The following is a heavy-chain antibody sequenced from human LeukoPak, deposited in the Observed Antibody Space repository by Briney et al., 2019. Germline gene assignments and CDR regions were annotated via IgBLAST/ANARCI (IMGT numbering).Heavy chain of an antibody. J-gene: IGHJ4*02. CDR2: IYYSGTT. V-gene: IGHV4-39*07. CDR3: VRELHGLGSLRDGGFDY. Sequence: NPSETLSLTCTVSGGFITNNHYYWAWIRQPPGKGLEWIGSIYYSGTTYYNPSLKSRVTISVDTSKNQFSLKLSSVTAADTAVFYCVRELHGLGSLRDGGFDYWGQGTLVTVSS. D-gene: IGHD3-10*01. CDR1: GGFITNNHYY.